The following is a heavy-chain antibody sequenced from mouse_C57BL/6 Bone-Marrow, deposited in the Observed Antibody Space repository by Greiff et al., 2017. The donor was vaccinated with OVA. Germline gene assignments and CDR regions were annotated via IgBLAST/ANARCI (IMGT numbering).Heavy chain of an antibody. CDR1: GFTFSDYY. Sequence: EVKLVESGGGLVQPGGSLKLSCAASGFTFSDYYMYWVRQTPEKRLDWVAYISNGGGSTYYPDTVKGRFTISRDNAKNTLYLQMSRLKSEDTAMYYCARLITTAMDYWGQGTSVTVSS. CDR2: ISNGGGST. V-gene: IGHV5-12*01. D-gene: IGHD1-1*01. CDR3: ARLITTAMDY. J-gene: IGHJ4*01.